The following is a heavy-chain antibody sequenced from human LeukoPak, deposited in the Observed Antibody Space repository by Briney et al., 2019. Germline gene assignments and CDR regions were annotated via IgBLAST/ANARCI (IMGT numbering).Heavy chain of an antibody. V-gene: IGHV3-48*03. CDR2: ISSSGSTI. CDR1: GFTFSSYE. D-gene: IGHD1-26*01. CDR3: ARDGDSGSYRPFDY. J-gene: IGHJ4*02. Sequence: PGGSLRLSCAASGFTFSSYEMNWVRQAPGKGLEWVSYISSSGSTIDYADSVKGRFTISRDNAKNSLYLQMNSLRAVDTAVYYCARDGDSGSYRPFDYWGQGTLVTVSS.